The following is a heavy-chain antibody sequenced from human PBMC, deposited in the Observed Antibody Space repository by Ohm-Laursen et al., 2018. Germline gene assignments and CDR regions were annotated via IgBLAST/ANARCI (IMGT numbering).Heavy chain of an antibody. J-gene: IGHJ5*02. D-gene: IGHD4-23*01. CDR2: IDGSGVTT. Sequence: SLRLSCSASGFTFSSYAMSWVRQAPGKGLEWVSAIDGSGVTTYYADSVEGRFTISRDNSKNTLYLQMNNLRAEDSAVYYCASYYGGYDPWGQGTLVTVSS. CDR3: ASYYGGYDP. CDR1: GFTFSSYA. V-gene: IGHV3-23*01.